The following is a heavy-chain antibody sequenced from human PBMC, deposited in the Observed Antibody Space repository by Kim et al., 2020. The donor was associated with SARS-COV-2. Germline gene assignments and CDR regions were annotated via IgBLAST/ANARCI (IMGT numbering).Heavy chain of an antibody. J-gene: IGHJ4*02. CDR3: AKDHPCSGWPTFDS. V-gene: IGHV3-23*05. D-gene: IGHD6-19*01. CDR1: GFTFSRRA. Sequence: GGSLRLSCAASGFTFSRRAMSWVRQVPGKGLEWIASVNNNNNPYYADSVKGRFTVSRDITKDTLYLQMNSLRADDTALYYCAKDHPCSGWPTFDSWGQGTLAAASS. CDR2: VNNNNNP.